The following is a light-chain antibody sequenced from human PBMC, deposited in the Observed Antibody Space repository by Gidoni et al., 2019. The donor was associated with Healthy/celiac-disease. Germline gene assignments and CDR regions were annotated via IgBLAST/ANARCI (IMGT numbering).Light chain of an antibody. CDR1: QSISSY. J-gene: IGKJ4*01. CDR3: QQSYSTPV. Sequence: DIQMTKSPSSLSASVGDRVTITCRASQSISSYLNWYQQKPGQAPKLLIYAASSLQSGVPSRFSGSGSGTAFTLTISSLQPEVFATYYCQQSYSTPVFGGGTKVEIK. V-gene: IGKV1-39*01. CDR2: AAS.